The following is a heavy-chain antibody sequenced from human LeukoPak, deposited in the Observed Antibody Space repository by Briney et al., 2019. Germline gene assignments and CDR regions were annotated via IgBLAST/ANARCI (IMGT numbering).Heavy chain of an antibody. D-gene: IGHD6-13*01. CDR1: GGSISSSSYY. V-gene: IGHV4-39*07. CDR3: ARDATAAAGSLDY. CDR2: IYYSGST. Sequence: PSETLSLTCTVSGGSISSSSYYWGWIRQPPGKGLEWIGSIYYSGSTYYNPSLKSRVTISVDTSKNQFSLKLSSVTAADTAVYYCARDATAAAGSLDYWGQGTLVTVSS. J-gene: IGHJ4*02.